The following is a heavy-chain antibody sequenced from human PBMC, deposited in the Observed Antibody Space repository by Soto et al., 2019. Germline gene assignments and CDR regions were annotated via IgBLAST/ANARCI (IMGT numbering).Heavy chain of an antibody. CDR2: IIPIFGTA. CDR3: ARDGNYDSSSRFDY. J-gene: IGHJ4*02. D-gene: IGHD3-22*01. CDR1: GGTFSSYA. Sequence: SVKVSCKASGGTFSSYAISWVRQAPGQGLEWMGGIIPIFGTANYAQKFQGRVTITADESTSTAYMELSSLRSEDTAVYYCARDGNYDSSSRFDYWGQGTLVTVSS. V-gene: IGHV1-69*13.